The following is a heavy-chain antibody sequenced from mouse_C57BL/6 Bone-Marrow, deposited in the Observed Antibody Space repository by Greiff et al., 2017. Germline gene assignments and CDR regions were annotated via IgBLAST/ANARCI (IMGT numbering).Heavy chain of an antibody. D-gene: IGHD1-1*01. Sequence: QVQLKESGPELVKPGASVKISCKASGYAFSSSWMNWVKQRPGKGLEWIGRIYPGDGDTNYNGKFKGKATLTADKSSSTAYMQLSSLTSEDSAVYFCAGRDYYGSSVDYWGQGTTLTVSS. CDR3: AGRDYYGSSVDY. J-gene: IGHJ2*01. V-gene: IGHV1-82*01. CDR2: IYPGDGDT. CDR1: GYAFSSSW.